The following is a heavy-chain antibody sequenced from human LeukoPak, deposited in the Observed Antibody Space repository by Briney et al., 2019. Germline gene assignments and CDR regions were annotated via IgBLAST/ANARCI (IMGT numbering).Heavy chain of an antibody. J-gene: IGHJ5*02. Sequence: SDPALVKPTQTLTLTCTFSGFSLSTSGMCVSWIRQPPGKALEWLALIDWDDDKYYSTSLKTRLTISKDTSKNQVVLTMTNMDPVDTATYYCARMSITMVRGVITGFDPWGQGTLVTVSS. CDR3: ARMSITMVRGVITGFDP. CDR2: IDWDDDK. V-gene: IGHV2-70*01. CDR1: GFSLSTSGMC. D-gene: IGHD3-10*01.